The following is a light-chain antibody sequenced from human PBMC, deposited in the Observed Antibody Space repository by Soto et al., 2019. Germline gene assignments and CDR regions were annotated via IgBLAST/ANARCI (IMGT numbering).Light chain of an antibody. CDR2: GAS. CDR3: QQDNSWPPLT. Sequence: EIVMTQSPATLSVSPGERATLSCRASQSVSSNLAWYQQKPGQAPRLLIYGASTRATGIPARFSGSGSGTEVTLTNSSLQSEELAVYYCQQDNSWPPLTFGGGTKVDI. V-gene: IGKV3-15*01. CDR1: QSVSSN. J-gene: IGKJ4*01.